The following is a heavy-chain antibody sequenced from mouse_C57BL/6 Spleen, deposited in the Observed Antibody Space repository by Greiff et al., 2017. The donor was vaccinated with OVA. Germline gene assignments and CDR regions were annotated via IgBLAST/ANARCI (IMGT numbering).Heavy chain of an antibody. D-gene: IGHD2-10*01. Sequence: VQLKESGGGLVKPGGSLKLSCAASGFTFSSYAMSWVRQTPEKRLEWVATISDGGSYTYYPDNVKGRFTISRDNAKNNLYLQMSHLKSEDTAMYYCARDPYYGNLYYFDYWGQGTTLTVSS. CDR3: ARDPYYGNLYYFDY. CDR2: ISDGGSYT. V-gene: IGHV5-4*01. CDR1: GFTFSSYA. J-gene: IGHJ2*01.